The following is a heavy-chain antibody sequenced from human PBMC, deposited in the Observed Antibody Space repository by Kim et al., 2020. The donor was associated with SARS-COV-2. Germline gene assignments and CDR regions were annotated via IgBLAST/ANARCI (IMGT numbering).Heavy chain of an antibody. J-gene: IGHJ4*02. V-gene: IGHV1-2*02. D-gene: IGHD3-22*01. CDR1: GYTFTDYY. CDR3: AREGYFYDSSGPPIDY. CDR2: INPDSAAT. Sequence: ASVKVSCKPSGYTFTDYYVHWVRQAPGQGLEWVGWINPDSAATNYAQKFQGRVTLTRDTSVSTVYMELSGLTSDDTAVYYCAREGYFYDSSGPPIDYWGQ.